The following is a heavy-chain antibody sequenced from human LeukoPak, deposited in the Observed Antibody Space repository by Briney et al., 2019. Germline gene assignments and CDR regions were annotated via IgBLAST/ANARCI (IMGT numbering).Heavy chain of an antibody. V-gene: IGHV3-23*01. Sequence: GGSLRLSCAASGFTFSTYAMNWVRQAPGKGLEWVSVVSGTGASTYHADSVQGRFTISRDNSKNTLYLQMNSLRAEDTAVYYCATQAPSGTSYLLDYWGQGTLVTVFS. CDR3: ATQAPSGTSYLLDY. CDR1: GFTFSTYA. CDR2: VSGTGAST. D-gene: IGHD1-26*01. J-gene: IGHJ4*02.